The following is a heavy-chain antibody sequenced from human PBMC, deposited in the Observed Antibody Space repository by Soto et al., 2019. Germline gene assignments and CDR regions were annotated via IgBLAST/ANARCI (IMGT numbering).Heavy chain of an antibody. J-gene: IGHJ4*02. CDR3: ARSPSYSGDFDY. D-gene: IGHD2-15*01. V-gene: IGHV3-9*01. CDR2: ISWNRGSI. Sequence: EVQLVESGGGLVQPGRSLRLSCAASGFTFDDYAMHWVRQAPGKGLEWVSGISWNRGSIGYADSVKGRFTISRDNAKNPLYLQMNSLRADDTALYYCARSPSYSGDFDYWGQGTLVTVSS. CDR1: GFTFDDYA.